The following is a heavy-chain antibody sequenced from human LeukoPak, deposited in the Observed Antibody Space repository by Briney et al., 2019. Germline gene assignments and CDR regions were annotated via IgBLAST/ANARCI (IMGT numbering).Heavy chain of an antibody. Sequence: SQTLYLTCTVSGGSVSSGSHYYNWIRQHPGKGLEWIGYIYYTGITSYNPSLRSRVIMSVDTSMNQLSLKLSSLTAADTAVYYCAASSGVTLGRFWGQGTLVTVSS. CDR2: IYYTGIT. D-gene: IGHD3-16*01. V-gene: IGHV4-31*03. CDR3: AASSGVTLGRF. CDR1: GGSVSSGSHY. J-gene: IGHJ4*02.